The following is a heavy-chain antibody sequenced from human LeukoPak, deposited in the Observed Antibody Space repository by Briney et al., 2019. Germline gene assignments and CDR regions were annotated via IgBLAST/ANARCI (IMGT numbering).Heavy chain of an antibody. Sequence: SETLSLTCTVSGGSITSYYWSWIRQPPGKGLEWIGYIHYSGTTNYSPSLKSRVTISVDTSKDQFSLKLKSVTAADTAVYYCARRAGSGWYFDYWGQGTLVTVSS. D-gene: IGHD6-19*01. J-gene: IGHJ4*02. CDR3: ARRAGSGWYFDY. CDR2: IHYSGTT. V-gene: IGHV4-59*08. CDR1: GGSITSYY.